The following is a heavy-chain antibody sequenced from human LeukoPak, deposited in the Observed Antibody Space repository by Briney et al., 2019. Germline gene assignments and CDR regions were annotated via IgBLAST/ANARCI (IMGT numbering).Heavy chain of an antibody. V-gene: IGHV1-2*02. J-gene: IGHJ5*02. CDR3: ARAAYNWNDGWFDP. D-gene: IGHD1-20*01. CDR1: GYTFTGYY. Sequence: ASVKVSCKASGYTFTGYYMHWVRQAPGQGLEWMVWINPNSGGTNYAQKFQGRVTMTRHTSISTAYMELSRLRSDDTAVYYCARAAYNWNDGWFDPWGQGTLVTVSS. CDR2: INPNSGGT.